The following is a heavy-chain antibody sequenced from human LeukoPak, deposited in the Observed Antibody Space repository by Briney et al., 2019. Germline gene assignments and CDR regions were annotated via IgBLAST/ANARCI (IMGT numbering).Heavy chain of an antibody. J-gene: IGHJ3*02. CDR1: GFTFSSYS. Sequence: GGSLRLSCAASGFTFSSYSVDWVRQAPGKGLEWVSSISSSSSYIYYADSVKGRFTISRDNAKNSLYLQMNNLRAGDTAVYYCASTMVRGGVDAFDIWGQGTMVTVSS. V-gene: IGHV3-21*01. CDR3: ASTMVRGGVDAFDI. CDR2: ISSSSSYI. D-gene: IGHD3-10*01.